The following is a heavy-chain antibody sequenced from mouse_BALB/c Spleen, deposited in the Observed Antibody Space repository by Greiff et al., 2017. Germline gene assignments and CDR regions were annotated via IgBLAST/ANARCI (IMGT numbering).Heavy chain of an antibody. J-gene: IGHJ3*01. CDR1: GYAFTNNL. CDR2: INPGSGGT. CDR3: ARSDPVAY. V-gene: IGHV1-54*01. Sequence: VQLQQSGAELVRPGTSVKVSCKASGYAFTNNLIEWVKQRPGQGLEWIGVINPGSGGTNYNEKFKGKATLTADKSSSTAYMQLSSLTSDDSAVYFCARSDPVAYWGQGTLVTVSA.